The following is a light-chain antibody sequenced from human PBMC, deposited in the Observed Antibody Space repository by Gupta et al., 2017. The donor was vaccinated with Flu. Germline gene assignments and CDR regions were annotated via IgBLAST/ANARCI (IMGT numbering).Light chain of an antibody. CDR2: EVT. Sequence: QSALPPPASVSGSPGQSITISCTGTSSDVGGYNYVSWYQQHPDKAPKLMIFEVTNRPSGVSDRFAGSKSGNTASLTISGIQAEDEADYYCSAYRNTNTLVVFGGGTKLTV. J-gene: IGLJ2*01. CDR3: SAYRNTNTLVV. V-gene: IGLV2-14*01. CDR1: SSDVGGYNY.